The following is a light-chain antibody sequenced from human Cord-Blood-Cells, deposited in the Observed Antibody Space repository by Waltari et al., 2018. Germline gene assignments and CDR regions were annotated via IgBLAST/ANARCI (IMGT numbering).Light chain of an antibody. Sequence: QSALTQPLSASGSPGQSVTISCTGTSSHVGGSNYVSWYQQHPGKAPKLMIYEVSKRPSGVPDRFSGSKSGNTASLTVSGLQAEDEADYYCSSYAGSNNHVFGTGTKVTVL. V-gene: IGLV2-8*01. CDR2: EVS. CDR1: SSHVGGSNY. J-gene: IGLJ1*01. CDR3: SSYAGSNNHV.